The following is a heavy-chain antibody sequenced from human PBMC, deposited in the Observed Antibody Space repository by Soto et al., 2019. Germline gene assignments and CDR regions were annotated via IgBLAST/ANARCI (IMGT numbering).Heavy chain of an antibody. J-gene: IGHJ4*02. CDR3: ARDLREGYFDY. V-gene: IGHV3-30-3*01. D-gene: IGHD4-17*01. CDR1: GFTFSSYA. Sequence: QVQLVESGGGVVQPGRSLRLSCAASGFTFSSYAMHWVRQAPGKGLEWVAVISYDGRNKYYADSVKGRFTISRDNSKNTLNLQMSSLRAEDTAVYYCARDLREGYFDYWGQGTLVTVSS. CDR2: ISYDGRNK.